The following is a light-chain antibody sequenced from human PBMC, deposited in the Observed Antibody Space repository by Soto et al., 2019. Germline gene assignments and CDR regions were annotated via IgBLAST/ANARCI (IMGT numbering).Light chain of an antibody. CDR3: QQSYSTPPT. CDR1: QSISSY. CDR2: AAS. V-gene: IGKV1-39*01. J-gene: IGKJ1*01. Sequence: DIQMTQPPSSLSASVGDRVTITCRASQSISSYLNWYQQKPGKAPKLLIYAASSLQSGVPSRFSGSGSGTDFTLTISSLQPEEFATYYCQQSYSTPPTFGQGTKVEIK.